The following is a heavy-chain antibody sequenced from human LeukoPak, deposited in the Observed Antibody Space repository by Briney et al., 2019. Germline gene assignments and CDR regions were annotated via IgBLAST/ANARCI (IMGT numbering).Heavy chain of an antibody. Sequence: GGSLRLSCAVSGFTFSSHWMNWVRQAPGKGLEWVANIKEDGSEKYYVDSVKGRFTISRDNAKNLLFLQMNSLRAEDTAVYYCARDAHLLWFGERSHSFDNWGQGTLVTVSS. CDR3: ARDAHLLWFGERSHSFDN. J-gene: IGHJ4*02. CDR1: GFTFSSHW. CDR2: IKEDGSEK. D-gene: IGHD3-10*01. V-gene: IGHV3-7*01.